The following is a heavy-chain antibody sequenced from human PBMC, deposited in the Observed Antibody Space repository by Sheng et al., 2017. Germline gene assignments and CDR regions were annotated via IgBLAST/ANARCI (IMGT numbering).Heavy chain of an antibody. CDR3: VRMRRGGKEYASSSNFYFMDV. J-gene: IGHJ6*03. CDR1: GFSLRTDGMC. V-gene: IGHV2-70*13. Sequence: QVTLRESGPALVKSTQTLELTCTFSGFSLRTDGMCVSWIRQPPGEALEWLARIDWDDDIYYSRSLQTRLTISKDTSKNLVVLTMTNVDPVDTATYYCVRMRRGGKEYASSSNFYFMDVWGRGTTVTVSS. CDR2: IDWDDDI. D-gene: IGHD6-6*01.